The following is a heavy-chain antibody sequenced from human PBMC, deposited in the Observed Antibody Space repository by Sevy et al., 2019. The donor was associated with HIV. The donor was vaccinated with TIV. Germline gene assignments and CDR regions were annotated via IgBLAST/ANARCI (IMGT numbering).Heavy chain of an antibody. Sequence: GGSLRLSCAGSGFSFGTYSMHWVRQAPGKGLEWVAVIWYDGTKQYYADSVKGRVTISRDNSKNTMYLHMNALRAEDTAVYYCARGPDTEISLENVLRSFGRVFRGKSFDYWGQGTLVTVS. D-gene: IGHD2-8*02. CDR1: GFSFGTYS. J-gene: IGHJ4*02. CDR2: IWYDGTKQ. CDR3: ARGPDTEISLENVLRSFGRVFRGKSFDY. V-gene: IGHV3-30*04.